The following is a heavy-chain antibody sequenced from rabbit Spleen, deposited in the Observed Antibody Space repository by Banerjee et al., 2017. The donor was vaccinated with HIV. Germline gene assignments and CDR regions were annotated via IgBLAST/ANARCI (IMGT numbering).Heavy chain of an antibody. V-gene: IGHV1S45*01. CDR2: IYNGDGST. CDR1: GFSFSSSYW. D-gene: IGHD5-1*01. J-gene: IGHJ4*01. CDR3: ARDRYVGVVYKSYYFDL. Sequence: QQQLVESGGGLVQPEGSLTLTCTASGFSFSSSYWICWVRQAPGKGPEWIACIYNGDGSTYYASWVNGRFTISKTSSTTVTLQMTSLTAADTGTYFCARDRYVGVVYKSYYFDLWGPGTLVTVS.